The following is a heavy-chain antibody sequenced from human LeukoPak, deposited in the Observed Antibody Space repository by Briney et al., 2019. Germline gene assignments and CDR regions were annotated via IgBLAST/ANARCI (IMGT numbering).Heavy chain of an antibody. V-gene: IGHV4-30-4*08. CDR3: ARVGDYDILTG. J-gene: IGHJ4*02. Sequence: NPSETLSLTCTVSGVSSNRSNYYWGWIRRPPGKGLEWIGYIYYSGTTYYNPSLKSRVTISVDTSENQFSLKLTSVTAADTAVYYCARVGDYDILTGWGQGTLVTVSS. D-gene: IGHD3-9*01. CDR2: IYYSGTT. CDR1: GVSSNRSNYY.